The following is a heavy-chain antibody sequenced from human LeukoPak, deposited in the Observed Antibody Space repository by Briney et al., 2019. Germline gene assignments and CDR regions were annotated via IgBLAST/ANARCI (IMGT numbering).Heavy chain of an antibody. D-gene: IGHD2-15*01. CDR2: ISWNSGSI. J-gene: IGHJ3*02. V-gene: IGHV3-9*01. CDR3: AKSPAVVAPRDAFDI. Sequence: PGGSLRLSCAASGFTFDDYAMHWVRQAPGKGLEWVSGISWNSGSIGYADSVKGRFTISRDNAKNSLYLQMNSLRAEDTALYYCAKSPAVVAPRDAFDIWGQGTMVTVSS. CDR1: GFTFDDYA.